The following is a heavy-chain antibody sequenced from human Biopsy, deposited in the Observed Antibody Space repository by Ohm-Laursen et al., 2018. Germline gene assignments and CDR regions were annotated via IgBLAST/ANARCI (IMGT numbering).Heavy chain of an antibody. CDR2: VYYTGST. V-gene: IGHV4-59*01. J-gene: IGHJ2*01. CDR3: ARDRGYYSDRTVPGCFDL. CDR1: GDSISSYY. Sequence: TLSLTCTVSGDSISSYYWSWIRQPPGKGLQWIGYVYYTGSTDYNPSLQSRVTISVDTSKNHFSLRLRSVTPADTAIYYCARDRGYYSDRTVPGCFDLWGRGTLATVSS. D-gene: IGHD3-22*01.